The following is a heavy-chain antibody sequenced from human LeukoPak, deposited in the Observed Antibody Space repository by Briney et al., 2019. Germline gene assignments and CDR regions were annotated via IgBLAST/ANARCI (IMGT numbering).Heavy chain of an antibody. CDR3: ARAPIVVVPTWRPTYFDY. CDR2: IKQDGGEK. CDR1: GFTFSSYW. J-gene: IGHJ4*02. V-gene: IGHV3-7*01. D-gene: IGHD2-2*01. Sequence: GGSLRLSCTTSGFTFSSYWMSWVRQAPGKGLEWVANIKQDGGEKYYVDSVKGRFTISRGNAKNSLYLQMNSLRAEDTAIYYCARAPIVVVPTWRPTYFDYWGQGTLVTVSS.